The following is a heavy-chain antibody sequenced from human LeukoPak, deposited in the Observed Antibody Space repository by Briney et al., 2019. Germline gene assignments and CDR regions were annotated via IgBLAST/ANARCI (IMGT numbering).Heavy chain of an antibody. CDR2: ISGSGGST. V-gene: IGHV3-23*01. CDR1: GFTFSSYA. D-gene: IGHD3-22*01. J-gene: IGHJ3*02. Sequence: GGSLRLSCAASGFTFSSYAMSWVRQAPGKGLEGVSAISGSGGSTYYADSVKGRFTISRDNSKNTLYLQLHSLGAEETAVYYCAKGRLSDYYDSSGPGDAFDIWGQGPMVTVSS. CDR3: AKGRLSDYYDSSGPGDAFDI.